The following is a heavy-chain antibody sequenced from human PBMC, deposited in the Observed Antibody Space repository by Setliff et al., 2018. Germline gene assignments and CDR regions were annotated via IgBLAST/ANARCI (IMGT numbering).Heavy chain of an antibody. CDR3: ARGDVYSGSYYHFDY. CDR1: GYTFTRYG. Sequence: GASVKVSCKASGYTFTRYGISWVRQAPGQGLEWVGIINPSGGSTSYAQKFQGRVTMTRDTSTSTVYMELSSLRSEDTAMYYCARGDVYSGSYYHFDYWGQGTLVTVSS. J-gene: IGHJ4*02. V-gene: IGHV1-46*01. D-gene: IGHD1-26*01. CDR2: INPSGGST.